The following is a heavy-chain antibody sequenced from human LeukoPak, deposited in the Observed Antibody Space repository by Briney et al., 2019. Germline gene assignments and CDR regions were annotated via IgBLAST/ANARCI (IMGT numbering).Heavy chain of an antibody. J-gene: IGHJ6*02. Sequence: SETLSLTCTVSGGSISSGGYYWSWIRQHPGKGLEWIGYIYYSGSTYYNPSLKSRVTISVDTSKNQFSLKLSSVTAADTAVYYCARDGNYGSGSYSPNYYYYYGMDVWGQGTTVTVSS. CDR1: GGSISSGGYY. D-gene: IGHD3-10*01. V-gene: IGHV4-31*03. CDR3: ARDGNYGSGSYSPNYYYYYGMDV. CDR2: IYYSGST.